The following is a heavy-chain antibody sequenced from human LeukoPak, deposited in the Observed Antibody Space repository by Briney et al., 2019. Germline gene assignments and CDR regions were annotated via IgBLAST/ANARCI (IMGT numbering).Heavy chain of an antibody. Sequence: ASVKVSCKVSGYTLTELSMHWVRQAPGKGLEWRGGFDPEDGETIYAQKFQGRVTMTEDTSTDTAYMELRSLRSDDTAVYYCARDSLDDILTGDELDYWGQGTLVTVSS. D-gene: IGHD3-9*01. J-gene: IGHJ4*02. V-gene: IGHV1-24*01. CDR2: FDPEDGET. CDR1: GYTLTELS. CDR3: ARDSLDDILTGDELDY.